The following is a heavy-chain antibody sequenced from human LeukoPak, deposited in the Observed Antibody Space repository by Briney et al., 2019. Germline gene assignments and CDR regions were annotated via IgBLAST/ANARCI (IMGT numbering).Heavy chain of an antibody. J-gene: IGHJ4*02. CDR3: ASLWFGELYPLDY. D-gene: IGHD3-10*01. Sequence: GGSLRLSCAASGFTFSSYEMNWVRQAPGKGLEWVSYISISGSTIYYADSVKGRFTISRDNAKNSLYLQMNSLRAEDTAVYYCASLWFGELYPLDYWGQGTLVTVSS. CDR1: GFTFSSYE. V-gene: IGHV3-48*03. CDR2: ISISGSTI.